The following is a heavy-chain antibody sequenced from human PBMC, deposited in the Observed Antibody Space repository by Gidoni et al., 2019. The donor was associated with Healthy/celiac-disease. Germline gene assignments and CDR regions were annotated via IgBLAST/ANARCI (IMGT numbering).Heavy chain of an antibody. CDR3: ARGKGSSSAFDY. CDR2: ISSNGGST. CDR1: GFTFSSYA. J-gene: IGHJ4*02. Sequence: EVQLVESRGGLVQPGGSLRLSCAASGFTFSSYAMHWVRQAPGKGLEYVSAISSNGGSTYYANSVKGRFTISRDNSKNTLYLQMGSLRAEDMAVYYCARGKGSSSAFDYWGQGTLVTVSS. V-gene: IGHV3-64*01.